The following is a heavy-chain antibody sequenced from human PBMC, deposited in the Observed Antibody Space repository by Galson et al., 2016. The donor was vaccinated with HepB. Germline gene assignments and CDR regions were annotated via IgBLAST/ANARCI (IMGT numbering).Heavy chain of an antibody. CDR1: GYSFTTYG. J-gene: IGHJ6*02. CDR2: LNAGNGHT. V-gene: IGHV1-3*01. Sequence: SVNISCKASGYSFTTYGITWVRQAPGQRLEWMGWLNAGNGHTKYSQKFQGRVTITRDTSASTAYMELSSLRSEDTAVYYCATSGGTYYYYGMDVWGQGTTVTVSS. CDR3: ATSGGTYYYYGMDV. D-gene: IGHD3-16*01.